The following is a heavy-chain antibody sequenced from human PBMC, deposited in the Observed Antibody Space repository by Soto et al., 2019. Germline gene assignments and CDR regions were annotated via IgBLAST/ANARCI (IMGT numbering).Heavy chain of an antibody. CDR2: ISSSTI. CDR1: GFTFSSYS. Sequence: GGSLRLSCAASGFTFSSYSMNWVRQAPGKGLEWVSYISSSTIYYADSVKGRFTISRDNAKNSLYLQMNSLRDEDTAVYYCARDPGYSYGPPDYWGQGTLVTVSS. D-gene: IGHD5-18*01. J-gene: IGHJ4*02. V-gene: IGHV3-48*02. CDR3: ARDPGYSYGPPDY.